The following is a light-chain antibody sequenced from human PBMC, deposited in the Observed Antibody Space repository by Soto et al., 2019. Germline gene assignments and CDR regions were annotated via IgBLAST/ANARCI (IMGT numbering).Light chain of an antibody. Sequence: QSALTQHASVSGSPGQSITISCTGTSSDVDTYKYVSWYQQHPGKAPKLMIYEVSYRPSGVSDRFSGSKSGNTASLTISGLQAEDEADYYCCSYAGSSTRVQFGGGTKLTVL. CDR1: SSDVDTYKY. CDR2: EVS. CDR3: CSYAGSSTRVQ. V-gene: IGLV2-14*01. J-gene: IGLJ2*01.